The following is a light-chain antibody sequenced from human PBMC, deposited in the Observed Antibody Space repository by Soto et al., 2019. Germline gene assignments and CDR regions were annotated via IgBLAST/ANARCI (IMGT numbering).Light chain of an antibody. J-gene: IGKJ1*01. Sequence: EIVLTQSPGTLSLSPGERATLSCRASQSVSNSYIAWYQQKPGQAPRLLIYGASSRATGIPDRFSGSGSGTDFTLTISRLEPEDFAVYSCQQYGSSPWTFGQGTQVEIK. V-gene: IGKV3-20*01. CDR1: QSVSNSY. CDR2: GAS. CDR3: QQYGSSPWT.